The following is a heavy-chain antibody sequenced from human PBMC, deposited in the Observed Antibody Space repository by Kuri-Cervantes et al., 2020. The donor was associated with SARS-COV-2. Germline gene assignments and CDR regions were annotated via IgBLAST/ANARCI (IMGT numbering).Heavy chain of an antibody. D-gene: IGHD3-3*01. CDR1: GGSISSGGYY. V-gene: IGHV4-31*03. Sequence: LRLSCTVSGGSISSGGYYWSWIRQHPGKGLEWIGYTYYSGSTYYNPSLKSRVTISVDASKNQFSLKLSSVTAADTAVYYCARAGVGDFWSGYYGMDVRGQGTTVTVSS. CDR2: TYYSGST. J-gene: IGHJ6*02. CDR3: ARAGVGDFWSGYYGMDV.